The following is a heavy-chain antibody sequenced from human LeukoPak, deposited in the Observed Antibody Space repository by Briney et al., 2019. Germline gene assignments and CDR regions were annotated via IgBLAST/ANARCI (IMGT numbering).Heavy chain of an antibody. CDR3: AKDPGRWLQYYYFDY. Sequence: PGGSLRLSCAASGFTFSSYSMNWVRQAPGKGLEWVSYISSSSSTIYYADSVKGRFTISRDNSKNTLYLQMNSLRAEDTAVYYCAKDPGRWLQYYYFDYWGQGTLVTVSS. D-gene: IGHD5-24*01. CDR2: ISSSSSTI. J-gene: IGHJ4*02. V-gene: IGHV3-48*01. CDR1: GFTFSSYS.